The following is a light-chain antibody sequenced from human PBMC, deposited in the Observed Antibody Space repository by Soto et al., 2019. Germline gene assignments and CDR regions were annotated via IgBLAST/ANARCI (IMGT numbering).Light chain of an antibody. Sequence: DIQMTQSPSSVTASVGDRVTITCRASQSISGWLAWYQQKPGKAPKLLIYAASNLQSGVSSRFSGSGSGTDFTLTICILQPEDFATYYCQQANSFPTTFGQGTKVDI. J-gene: IGKJ1*01. CDR2: AAS. CDR3: QQANSFPTT. CDR1: QSISGW. V-gene: IGKV1-12*01.